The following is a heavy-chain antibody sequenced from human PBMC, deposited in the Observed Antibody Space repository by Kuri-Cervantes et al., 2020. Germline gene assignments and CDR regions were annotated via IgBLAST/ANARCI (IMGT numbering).Heavy chain of an antibody. CDR2: ISWNSGSI. J-gene: IGHJ5*02. V-gene: IGHV3-9*01. Sequence: GGSLRLSCAASGFTFSSYGMHWVRQAPGKGLEWVSHISWNSGSIGYADSVKGRFTISRDNAKNSLYLQMNSLRAEDTALYYCAKDPSPSSSVWFDPWGQGTLVTVSS. D-gene: IGHD6-13*01. CDR3: AKDPSPSSSVWFDP. CDR1: GFTFSSYG.